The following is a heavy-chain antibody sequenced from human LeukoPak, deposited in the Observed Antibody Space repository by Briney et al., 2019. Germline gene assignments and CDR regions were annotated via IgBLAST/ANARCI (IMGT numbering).Heavy chain of an antibody. CDR3: ATGYSSGWYSFDY. Sequence: SETLSLTCTDSGGSISSYYWSWIRQPPGKGLEWIGYIYYSGSTNYNPSLKSRVTISVDTSKNQFSLKLSSVTAADTAVYYCATGYSSGWYSFDYWGQGTLVTVSS. J-gene: IGHJ4*02. CDR2: IYYSGST. D-gene: IGHD6-19*01. CDR1: GGSISSYY. V-gene: IGHV4-59*01.